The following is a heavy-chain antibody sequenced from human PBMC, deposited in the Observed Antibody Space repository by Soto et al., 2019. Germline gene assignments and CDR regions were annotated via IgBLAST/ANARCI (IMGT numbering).Heavy chain of an antibody. CDR3: ARDFVVGGPAINYYYGMDV. D-gene: IGHD1-26*01. J-gene: IGHJ6*02. Sequence: GGSLRLSCAASGFTVSSNYMSWVRQAPGKGLEWISIIYSAGNTYYADSVKGRFTISRDNSKNTLYLQMNSLGAEDTAVYYCARDFVVGGPAINYYYGMDVWGQGTTVTVSS. V-gene: IGHV3-66*01. CDR1: GFTVSSNY. CDR2: IYSAGNT.